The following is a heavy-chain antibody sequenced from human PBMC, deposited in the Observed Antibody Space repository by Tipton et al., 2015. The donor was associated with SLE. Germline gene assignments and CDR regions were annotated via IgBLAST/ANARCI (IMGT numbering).Heavy chain of an antibody. V-gene: IGHV4-31*03. Sequence: TLSLTCTVSGGSINRGYYWTWLRQHTGKGPEWIGNIYFSGTTSYNPSLKSRLTISLEKSQNQFSLKLSSVTAADTAVYYCAREGSYHWFDPWGQGTLVPVSS. CDR1: GGSINRGYY. CDR3: AREGSYHWFDP. J-gene: IGHJ5*02. D-gene: IGHD3-16*01. CDR2: IYFSGTT.